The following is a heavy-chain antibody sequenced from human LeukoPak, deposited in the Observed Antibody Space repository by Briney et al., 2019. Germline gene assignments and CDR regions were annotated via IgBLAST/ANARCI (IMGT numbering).Heavy chain of an antibody. V-gene: IGHV4-34*01. Sequence: SETLSLTCSVHGGSFSGFYWTWLRQTPGKGLEWIGEINHLGVTIYNPSLKSRVTISEDTSENQFSLQLSSVTAADTAVYYCARGPGRYNNGWFVYWGQGTLVTVSA. D-gene: IGHD6-19*01. CDR1: GGSFSGFY. CDR3: ARGPGRYNNGWFVY. CDR2: INHLGVT. J-gene: IGHJ4*02.